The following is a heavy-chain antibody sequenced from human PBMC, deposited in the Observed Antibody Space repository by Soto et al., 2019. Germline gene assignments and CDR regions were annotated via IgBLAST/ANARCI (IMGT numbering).Heavy chain of an antibody. CDR1: GFTFSSYA. D-gene: IGHD3-10*01. V-gene: IGHV3-23*01. J-gene: IGHJ4*02. CDR3: AKDEYYGSGSYFRSTNLFDY. Sequence: GGSLRLSCAASGFTFSSYAMSWVRQAPGKGLEWVSAISGSGGSTYYADSVKGRFTISRDNSKNTLYLQMNSLRAEDTAVYYCAKDEYYGSGSYFRSTNLFDYWGQGTLVTVSS. CDR2: ISGSGGST.